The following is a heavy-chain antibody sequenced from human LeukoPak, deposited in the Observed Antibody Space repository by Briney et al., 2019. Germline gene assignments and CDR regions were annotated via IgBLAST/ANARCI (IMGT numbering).Heavy chain of an antibody. V-gene: IGHV4-31*03. CDR3: ARDRLDYDFRSGPL. CDR1: GGSISSGGYY. D-gene: IGHD3-3*01. CDR2: IYYSGST. Sequence: SETLSLTCTVSGGSISSGGYYWSWIRQHPGKGLEWIGYIYYSGSTYYNPSLKSRVTISVDTSKNQFSLKLSSVTAADTAVYYCARDRLDYDFRSGPLWGQGTLVTVSS. J-gene: IGHJ4*02.